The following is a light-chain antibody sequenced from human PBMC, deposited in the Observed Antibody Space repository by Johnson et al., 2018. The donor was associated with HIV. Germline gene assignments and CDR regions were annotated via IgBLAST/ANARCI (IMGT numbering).Light chain of an antibody. CDR2: DTD. CDR1: SSNIGNNF. CDR3: GTWDNSLSAGV. Sequence: QFVFTQPPSVSAAPGQKVTVSCSGSSSNIGNNFVSWYQQVPGTAPKLLIYDTDKRPSGIPDRFSGSKSGTSATLGISGLQTGDEADYYCGTWDNSLSAGVFGSGTKVTVL. J-gene: IGLJ1*01. V-gene: IGLV1-51*01.